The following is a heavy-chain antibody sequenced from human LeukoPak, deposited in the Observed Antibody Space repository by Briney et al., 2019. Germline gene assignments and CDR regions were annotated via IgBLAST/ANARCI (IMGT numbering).Heavy chain of an antibody. CDR1: GFXVSSNY. V-gene: IGHV3-53*04. J-gene: IGHJ3*02. Sequence: PGGSLRLSCAASGFXVSSNYMSWVRQAPGKGLELVSAMFTGSSTYYADSVKGRFTISRHSSKNTLYLQINSLSAEDTAVYYCARLKGTYRHPLDIWGQGTMVTVSS. CDR3: ARLKGTYRHPLDI. CDR2: MFTGSST. D-gene: IGHD1-14*01.